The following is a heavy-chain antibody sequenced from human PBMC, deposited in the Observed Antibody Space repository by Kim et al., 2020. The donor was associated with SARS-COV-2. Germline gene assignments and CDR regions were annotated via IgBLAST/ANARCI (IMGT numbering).Heavy chain of an antibody. D-gene: IGHD3-22*01. V-gene: IGHV3-15*01. CDR2: IKSKTDGGTT. J-gene: IGHJ4*02. CDR1: GFTFSNAW. CDR3: TTDPPLVVPNAYYFDY. Sequence: GGSLRLSCAASGFTFSNAWMSWVRQAPGKGLEWVGRIKSKTDGGTTDYAAPVKGRFTISRDDSKNTLYLQMNSLKTEDTAVYYCTTDPPLVVPNAYYFDYWGQGTLVTVSS.